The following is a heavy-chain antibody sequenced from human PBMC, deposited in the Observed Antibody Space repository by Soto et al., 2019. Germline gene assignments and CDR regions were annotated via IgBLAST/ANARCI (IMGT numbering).Heavy chain of an antibody. D-gene: IGHD1-26*01. Sequence: EVQLVESGGGLVQPGGSLRLSCAASGFTFSAHYMDWVRQAPGKGLEWVGRIKNKANSYTTEYAASVEGRFTISREDSQNSLYLQMNSLKTYDTAVYYCARVSLVGPSGGRYFDYWCQRSQVAVSS. CDR3: ARVSLVGPSGGRYFDY. CDR1: GFTFSAHY. CDR2: IKNKANSYTT. V-gene: IGHV3-72*01. J-gene: IGHJ4*02.